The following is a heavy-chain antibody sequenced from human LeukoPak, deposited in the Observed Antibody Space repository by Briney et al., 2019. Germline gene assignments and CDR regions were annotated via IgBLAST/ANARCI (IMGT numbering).Heavy chain of an antibody. CDR1: GFTVSSNS. J-gene: IGHJ4*02. CDR3: AKVGRITMIVSGSDY. CDR2: IYSGST. D-gene: IGHD3-22*01. Sequence: GGSLRLSCTVSGFTVSSNSMSWVRQAPGKGLEWVSFIYSGSTHYADSVKGRFTISRDNSKNTLYLQMNSLRAEDTAVYYCAKVGRITMIVSGSDYWGQGTLVTVSS. V-gene: IGHV3-53*01.